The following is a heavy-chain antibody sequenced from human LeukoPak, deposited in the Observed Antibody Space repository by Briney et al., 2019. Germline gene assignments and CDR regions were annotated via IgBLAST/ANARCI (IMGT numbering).Heavy chain of an antibody. CDR3: ARYLSSGWADY. J-gene: IGHJ4*02. Sequence: SETLSLTCTVSGGSISSYYWSWLRQPAGKGLEWIGRIYTSGSTNYNPSLKSRVTISVDTSKNQFSLKLSSVTAADTAVYYCARYLSSGWADYWGQGTLVTVSS. V-gene: IGHV4-4*07. D-gene: IGHD6-19*01. CDR2: IYTSGST. CDR1: GGSISSYY.